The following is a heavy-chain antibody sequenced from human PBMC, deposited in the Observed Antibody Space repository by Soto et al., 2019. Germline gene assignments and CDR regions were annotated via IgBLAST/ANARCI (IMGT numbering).Heavy chain of an antibody. J-gene: IGHJ4*02. CDR2: IYSGGYT. V-gene: IGHV3-53*01. D-gene: IGHD3-10*01. CDR1: GFTVSNNY. Sequence: EVQLVESGGGLIQPGGSLRLSCAVSGFTVSNNYMSWVRQAPGKGLEGVSVIYSGGYTAYGDSVKGRFTISRDNSKNPPYPQKKSRGPRDTAVFFWGAPPGGGGYWGQGTLVTVSS. CDR3: GAPPGGGGY.